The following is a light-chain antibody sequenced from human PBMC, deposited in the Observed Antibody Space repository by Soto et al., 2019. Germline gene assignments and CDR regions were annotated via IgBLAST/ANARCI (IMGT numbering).Light chain of an antibody. Sequence: QSVLTQPPSASGTPGQRVTVSCSGSSSNIGTNTVNWYQQLPGTAPKLLIYRNNQRPSGVPDRFSGSKSGTSASLAISGLLSEDEADYYCAAWDDSLNGVVYGGGTQLTVL. CDR3: AAWDDSLNGVV. V-gene: IGLV1-44*01. CDR2: RNN. J-gene: IGLJ2*01. CDR1: SSNIGTNT.